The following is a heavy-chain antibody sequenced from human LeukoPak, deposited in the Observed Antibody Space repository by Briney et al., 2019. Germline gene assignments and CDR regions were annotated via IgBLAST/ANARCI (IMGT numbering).Heavy chain of an antibody. CDR3: ASFQRRYSSDLFDY. J-gene: IGHJ4*02. Sequence: PGGSLRLSCAASGFTFSSYSMNWVRQAPGKGLEWVSSISSSSSYIYYADSVKGRFTISRDNAKNSLYLQMNSLRAEDTAVYYCASFQRRYSSDLFDYWGQGTLVTVSS. D-gene: IGHD6-19*01. CDR2: ISSSSSYI. CDR1: GFTFSSYS. V-gene: IGHV3-21*01.